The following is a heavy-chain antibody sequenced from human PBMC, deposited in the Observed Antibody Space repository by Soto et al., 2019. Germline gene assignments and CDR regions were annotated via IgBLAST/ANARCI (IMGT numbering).Heavy chain of an antibody. V-gene: IGHV1-18*01. CDR3: AREASVLLPAAQPSRFDS. CDR2: ISPYSGYT. Sequence: ASVKVSCKGFGYSFMKYGINCVRQAPGQGLEWVGWISPYSGYTHSAQKFHGRLTLTTDTAASTAYMELRILRSADTALYYCAREASVLLPAAQPSRFDSWGQGTLVTVSS. CDR1: GYSFMKYG. D-gene: IGHD2-2*01. J-gene: IGHJ4*02.